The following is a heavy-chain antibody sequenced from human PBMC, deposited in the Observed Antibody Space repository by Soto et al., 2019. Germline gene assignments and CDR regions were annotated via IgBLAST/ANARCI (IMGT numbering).Heavy chain of an antibody. CDR3: ARDGGIAAAGTGGGVFDY. D-gene: IGHD6-13*01. CDR2: ISYDGSNK. CDR1: GFTFSSYA. J-gene: IGHJ4*02. Sequence: QVQLVESGGGVVQPGRSLRLSCAASGFTFSSYAMHWVRQAPGKGLEWVAVISYDGSNKYYADSVKDRFTISRDNSKNTLYLQMNSLRAEDTAVYYCARDGGIAAAGTGGGVFDYWGQGTLVTVSS. V-gene: IGHV3-30-3*01.